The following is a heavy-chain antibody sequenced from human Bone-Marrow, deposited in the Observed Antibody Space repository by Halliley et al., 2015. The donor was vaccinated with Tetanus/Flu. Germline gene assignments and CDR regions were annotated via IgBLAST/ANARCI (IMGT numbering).Heavy chain of an antibody. CDR3: VKDPRTVTTCEYHLNFDY. V-gene: IGHV3-23*01. J-gene: IGHJ4*02. CDR2: TGFNT. Sequence: TGFNTFYAASVKGRFTVSRDNSKNTLYLQMDSLRAEGTAVYFCVKDPRTVTTCEYHLNFDYWGQGTSVAVSS. D-gene: IGHD4-4*01.